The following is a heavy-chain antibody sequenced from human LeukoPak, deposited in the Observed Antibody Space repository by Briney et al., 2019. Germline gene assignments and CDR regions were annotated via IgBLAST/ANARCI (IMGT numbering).Heavy chain of an antibody. J-gene: IGHJ4*02. D-gene: IGHD3-22*01. Sequence: GGSLRLSCAASGFTFSSYAMSWVRQAPGKGLEWVSAISGSGGSTYYADSVKGRFTISRDNSKNTLYLQMNSLRAEDTAVYYRAKDLGNYYDSSGYYYVDYFDYWGQGTLVTVSS. CDR3: AKDLGNYYDSSGYYYVDYFDY. CDR1: GFTFSSYA. CDR2: ISGSGGST. V-gene: IGHV3-23*01.